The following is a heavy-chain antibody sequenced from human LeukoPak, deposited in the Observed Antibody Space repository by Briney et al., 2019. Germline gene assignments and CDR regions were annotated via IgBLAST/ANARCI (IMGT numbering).Heavy chain of an antibody. CDR1: GFTFSSYW. V-gene: IGHV3-7*01. CDR3: VRVIAAAYFDY. J-gene: IGHJ4*02. Sequence: GGSLRLSCAASGFTFSSYWMSWVRQAPGKGLEWVANIKQDGSEKYYVDSVKGRFTISRDNAKNSLYLQMNSLRAEDTAVYYCVRVIAAAYFDYWGQGTLVTVSS. CDR2: IKQDGSEK. D-gene: IGHD6-13*01.